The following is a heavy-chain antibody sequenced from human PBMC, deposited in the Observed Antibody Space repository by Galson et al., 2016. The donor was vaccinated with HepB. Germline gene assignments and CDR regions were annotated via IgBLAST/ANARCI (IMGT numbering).Heavy chain of an antibody. CDR3: ARGGNRQWLTYYFDY. V-gene: IGHV1-69*06. D-gene: IGHD6-19*01. CDR2: IIPIFGTA. Sequence: SVKVSCKASGDTFNNYTLSWVRQAPGQGLEWMGGIIPIFGTANYAQKFQGRVTIIADKSTYTAYMELSSLRSEDTAVYYCARGGNRQWLTYYFDYWGQGTLVTVSS. J-gene: IGHJ4*02. CDR1: GDTFNNYT.